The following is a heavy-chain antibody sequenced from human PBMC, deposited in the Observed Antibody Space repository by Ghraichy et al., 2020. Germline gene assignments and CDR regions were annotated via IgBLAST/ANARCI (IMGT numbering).Heavy chain of an antibody. J-gene: IGHJ5*02. CDR3: ARDITRGWFDP. D-gene: IGHD1-1*01. V-gene: IGHV4-59*01. CDR2: IYYSGST. CDR1: GGSISSYY. Sequence: ETLSLTCTVSGGSISSYYWSWIRQPPGKGLEWIGYIYYSGSTNYNPSLKSRVTISVDTSKNQFSLKLSSVTAADTAVYYCARDITRGWFDPWGQGTLVTVSS.